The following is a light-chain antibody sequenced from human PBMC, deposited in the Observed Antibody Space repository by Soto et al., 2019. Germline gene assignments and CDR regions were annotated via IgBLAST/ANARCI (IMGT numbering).Light chain of an antibody. J-gene: IGKJ1*01. V-gene: IGKV3-20*01. CDR2: GAS. CDR3: QQYGSSPLWT. CDR1: QSISSNK. Sequence: EILLTQAPCSLSLSPGERATLSCRASQSISSNKLAWYQHKPGQAPRLLIYGASSRATGIPDRFSGSGSGTDFTLTISRLEPEDFAVYYCQQYGSSPLWTFGQGTKVDIK.